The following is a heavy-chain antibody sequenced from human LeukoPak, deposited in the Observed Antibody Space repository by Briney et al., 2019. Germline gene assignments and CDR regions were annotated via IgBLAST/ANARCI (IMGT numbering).Heavy chain of an antibody. CDR3: ARATVTGAFDI. CDR1: GYSFTTYW. CDR2: IYPDGSDT. Sequence: GESLKISCKASGYSFTTYWIGWVRQMPGKGLECMGIIYPDGSDTTYSPSFQGQVTISADKSISTAYLQWSSLKASDTAMYYCARATVTGAFDIWGQGTMVTVSS. J-gene: IGHJ3*02. D-gene: IGHD4-17*01. V-gene: IGHV5-51*01.